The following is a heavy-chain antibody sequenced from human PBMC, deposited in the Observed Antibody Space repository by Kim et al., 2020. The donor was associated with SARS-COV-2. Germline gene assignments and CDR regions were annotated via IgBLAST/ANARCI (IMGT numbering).Heavy chain of an antibody. CDR2: IYYSGNT. V-gene: IGHV4-39*01. D-gene: IGHD6-6*01. Sequence: SETLSLTCTVSGVSISSSNYYWGWIRQPPGKGLDWIGYIYYSGNTYYNPSLKSRVTVSVDTSKNQFSLKLSSVTAADTAVYYCARTIAGRPEAFDIWGQGTMVTVSS. CDR3: ARTIAGRPEAFDI. J-gene: IGHJ3*02. CDR1: GVSISSSNYY.